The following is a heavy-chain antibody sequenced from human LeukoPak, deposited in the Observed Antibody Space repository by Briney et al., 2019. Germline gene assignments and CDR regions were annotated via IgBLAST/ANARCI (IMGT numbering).Heavy chain of an antibody. CDR2: IYYSGST. Sequence: AETLSLTCTVSGASISSYYWSWIRQPPGKGLEWIGYIYYSGSTNYNPSLKSRVNISVDTSKNQFSLRLSSVTAADTAVYYCARHRYYYDSSGYYYQPWGQGTLDAVSS. J-gene: IGHJ5*02. CDR1: GASISSYY. CDR3: ARHRYYYDSSGYYYQP. V-gene: IGHV4-59*01. D-gene: IGHD3-22*01.